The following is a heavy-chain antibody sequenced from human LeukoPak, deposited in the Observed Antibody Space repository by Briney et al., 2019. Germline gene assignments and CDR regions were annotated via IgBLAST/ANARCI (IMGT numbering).Heavy chain of an antibody. CDR3: TSSPKGGGEFDP. CDR1: GGSISSYY. D-gene: IGHD3-16*01. Sequence: SETLSLTCTVSGGSISSYYWSWIRQPAGKGLEWIGRIYTSGSTNYNPSLKSRVTMSVDTSKNQFSLKLSSVTAADTAVYYCTSSPKGGGEFDPWGQGTLVTVSS. CDR2: IYTSGST. J-gene: IGHJ5*02. V-gene: IGHV4-4*07.